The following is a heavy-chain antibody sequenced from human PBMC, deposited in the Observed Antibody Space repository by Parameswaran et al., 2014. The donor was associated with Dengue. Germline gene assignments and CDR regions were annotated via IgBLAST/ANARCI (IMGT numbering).Heavy chain of an antibody. J-gene: IGHJ3*02. Sequence: VRQMPGKGLEWMGIIYPGDSDTIYSPSFQGQVIISADKSISTAYLQWSSLKASDTAMYYCARSLDSGSSWYLGFDIWGQGTMVTVSS. D-gene: IGHD6-13*01. V-gene: IGHV5-51*01. CDR2: IYPGDSDT. CDR3: ARSLDSGSSWYLGFDI.